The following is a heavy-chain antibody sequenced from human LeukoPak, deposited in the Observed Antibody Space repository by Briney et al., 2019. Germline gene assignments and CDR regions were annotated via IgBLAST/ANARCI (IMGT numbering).Heavy chain of an antibody. CDR1: GFTVSSNY. CDR2: IYSGGRT. V-gene: IGHV3-66*01. J-gene: IGHJ3*02. CDR3: AKEMATMNAFDI. Sequence: GGSLRLSCSASGFTVSSNYMSWVRQAPWQELEWVSVIYSGGRTDYKDSVKDRFIISRDNSKNTLYLQMNSLRAEDTAVYYCAKEMATMNAFDIWGQGTMVTVSS. D-gene: IGHD5-24*01.